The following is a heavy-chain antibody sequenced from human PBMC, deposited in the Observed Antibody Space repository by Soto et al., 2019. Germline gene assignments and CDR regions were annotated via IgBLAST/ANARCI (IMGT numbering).Heavy chain of an antibody. D-gene: IGHD6-6*01. J-gene: IGHJ4*02. Sequence: SETLSLTCAVYGGSFSGYYWSWIRQPPGKGLEWIGEINHSGSTNYNPSLKSRVTISVDTSKNQFSLKLSSVTAADTAVYYCARGGRGIAARLPWYWGKGTMVTV. CDR3: ARGGRGIAARLPWY. CDR1: GGSFSGYY. V-gene: IGHV4-34*01. CDR2: INHSGST.